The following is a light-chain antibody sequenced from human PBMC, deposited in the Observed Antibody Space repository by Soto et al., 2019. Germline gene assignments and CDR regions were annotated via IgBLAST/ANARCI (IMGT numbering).Light chain of an antibody. CDR2: KAS. V-gene: IGKV1-5*03. CDR1: QYIATW. CDR3: QQYNSYPWT. Sequence: DIQMTQSPSTLSASVGDRVTITCRASQYIATWLAWYQQKPGKAPNLLISKASSLESGVPSRFSGSASGTEFTLTINSLQPEDLATYYCQQYNSYPWTFGQGTKVEIK. J-gene: IGKJ1*01.